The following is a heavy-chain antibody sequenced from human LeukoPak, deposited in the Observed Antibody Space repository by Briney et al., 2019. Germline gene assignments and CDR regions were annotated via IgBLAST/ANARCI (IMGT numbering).Heavy chain of an antibody. J-gene: IGHJ4*02. V-gene: IGHV1-18*01. CDR3: ARVQTGDYEEDLYYFDY. CDR1: GYTFTSYG. D-gene: IGHD4-17*01. CDR2: ISAYNGNT. Sequence: AASVKVSCKAFGYTFTSYGISWVRQAPGQGLEWMGWISAYNGNTNYAQKLQGRVTMTTDTSTSTAYMELRSLRSDDTAVYYCARVQTGDYEEDLYYFDYWGQGTLVTVSS.